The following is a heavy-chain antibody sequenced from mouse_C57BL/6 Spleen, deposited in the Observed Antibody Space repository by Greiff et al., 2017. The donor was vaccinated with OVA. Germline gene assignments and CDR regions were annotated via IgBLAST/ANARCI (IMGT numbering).Heavy chain of an antibody. Sequence: EVKLLQSGPELVKPGASVKISCKASGYTFTDYYMNWVKQSHGKSLEWIGDINPNNGGTSYNQKFKGKATLTVDKSSSTAYMELRSLTSEDSAVYYCARSSGYFDYWGQGTTLTVSS. V-gene: IGHV1-26*01. CDR3: ARSSGYFDY. CDR1: GYTFTDYY. J-gene: IGHJ2*01. D-gene: IGHD1-3*01. CDR2: INPNNGGT.